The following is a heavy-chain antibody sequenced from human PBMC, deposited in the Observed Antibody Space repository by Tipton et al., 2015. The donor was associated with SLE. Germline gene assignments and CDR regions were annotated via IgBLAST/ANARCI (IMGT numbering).Heavy chain of an antibody. J-gene: IGHJ4*02. CDR3: ARVLRVGSSWAERYFDY. D-gene: IGHD6-13*01. V-gene: IGHV3-66*02. CDR1: GGSFSGYY. CDR2: IYSGGST. Sequence: SLRLSCAVYGGSFSGYYWSWVRQAPGKGLEWVSVIYSGGSTYYADSVKGRFTISRDNSKNTLYLQMNSLRAEDTAVYYCARVLRVGSSWAERYFDYWGQGTLVTVSS.